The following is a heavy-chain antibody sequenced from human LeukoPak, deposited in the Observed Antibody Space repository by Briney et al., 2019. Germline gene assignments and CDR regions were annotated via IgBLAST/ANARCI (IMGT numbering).Heavy chain of an antibody. CDR1: GFTFDDYA. CDR3: AKESGGDYGDY. CDR2: ISWNSGSI. D-gene: IGHD2-15*01. Sequence: GGSLRLSCAASGFTFDDYAMHWVRQAPGKGLEWVSGISWNSGSIGYADSVKGRFTISRDNAKNSLYLQMNSLRAGDTALYYCAKESGGDYGDYWGQGTLVTVSS. V-gene: IGHV3-9*01. J-gene: IGHJ4*02.